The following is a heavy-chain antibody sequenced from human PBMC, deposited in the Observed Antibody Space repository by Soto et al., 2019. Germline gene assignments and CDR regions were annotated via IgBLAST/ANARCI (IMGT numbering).Heavy chain of an antibody. D-gene: IGHD2-15*01. CDR3: SRVDRSGYCSGGSCYTEGN. CDR2: IRSTGYGGTT. V-gene: IGHV3-49*03. CDR1: GFTFGYYA. Sequence: EVQLVESGGGLVQPGRSLRLSCSASGFTFGYYAMSWFRQAPGKGLEWVGFIRSTGYGGTTEYAASVKGRFTISRDDSRSITYLQMNSLKTEDTAMYYCSRVDRSGYCSGGSCYTEGNWGQGTLVTVSS. J-gene: IGHJ4*02.